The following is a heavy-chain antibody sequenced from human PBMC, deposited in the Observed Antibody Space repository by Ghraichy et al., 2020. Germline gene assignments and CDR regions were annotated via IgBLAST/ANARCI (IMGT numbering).Heavy chain of an antibody. CDR2: IYYSGST. D-gene: IGHD3-10*01. J-gene: IGHJ4*02. Sequence: SETLSLTCTVSGGSVSSGSYYWSWIRQPPGKGLEWIGYIYYSGSTNYNPSLKSRVTISVDTSKNQFSLKLSSVTAADTAVYYCARAEGGDYGSGSYYIDYWGQGTLVTVSS. V-gene: IGHV4-61*01. CDR3: ARAEGGDYGSGSYYIDY. CDR1: GGSVSSGSYY.